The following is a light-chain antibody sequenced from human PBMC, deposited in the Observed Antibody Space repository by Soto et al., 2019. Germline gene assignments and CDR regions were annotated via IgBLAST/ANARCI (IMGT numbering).Light chain of an antibody. J-gene: IGKJ1*01. CDR1: QSVSSN. V-gene: IGKV3-15*01. CDR2: GAS. CDR3: QQYNNWPSWT. Sequence: EIVMTQSPATLSVSPGERATLSCRASQSVSSNLAGYQQKPGQAPRLLIYGASTRATGIPARFSGSGSGTEFTLTISSLQSEDFVVYYCQQYNNWPSWTFGQGTKVEIK.